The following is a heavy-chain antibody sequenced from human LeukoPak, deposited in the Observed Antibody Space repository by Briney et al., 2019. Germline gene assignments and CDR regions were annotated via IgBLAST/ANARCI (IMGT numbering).Heavy chain of an antibody. Sequence: SGPTLVKPTQTLTLTCTFSGFSLSTSGVGVGWIRQPPGKALEWLALIHWDDDKRYSPSLKSRLTITKDTSKNQVVLTMTNMDPVDTATYYCAHILEDPRLLLLYYFDYWGQGTLVTVSS. V-gene: IGHV2-5*02. CDR2: IHWDDDK. J-gene: IGHJ4*02. CDR1: GFSLSTSGVG. CDR3: AHILEDPRLLLLYYFDY. D-gene: IGHD3-22*01.